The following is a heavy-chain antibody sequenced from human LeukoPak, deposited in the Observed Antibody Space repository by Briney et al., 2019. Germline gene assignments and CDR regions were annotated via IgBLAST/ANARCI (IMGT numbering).Heavy chain of an antibody. CDR2: ISSSSSHI. D-gene: IGHD3-3*01. V-gene: IGHV3-21*01. CDR3: ARKHIIGWFDP. Sequence: PGGSLRLSCAASGFTFSSYSMNWVRQAPGKGLEWVSSISSSSSHIYYADSVKGRFTISRDNAKNSLYLQMNSLRAEDTAVYYCARKHIIGWFDPWGQGTLVTVSS. CDR1: GFTFSSYS. J-gene: IGHJ5*02.